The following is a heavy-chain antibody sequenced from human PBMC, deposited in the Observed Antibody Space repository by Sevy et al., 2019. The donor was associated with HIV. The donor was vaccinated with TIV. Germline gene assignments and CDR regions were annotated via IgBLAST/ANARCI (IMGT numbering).Heavy chain of an antibody. CDR2: MKPNSGNT. CDR3: ARTGGTFDV. Sequence: ASVKVSCKASGYSFPSHDINWVRQASGQGLEWMGWMKPNSGNTGYAQKFKGRVTLTRNTSISTAYMEVSSLTSEDTAVYYSARTGGTFDVWGQGTMVTVS. V-gene: IGHV1-8*01. D-gene: IGHD1-26*01. J-gene: IGHJ3*01. CDR1: GYSFPSHD.